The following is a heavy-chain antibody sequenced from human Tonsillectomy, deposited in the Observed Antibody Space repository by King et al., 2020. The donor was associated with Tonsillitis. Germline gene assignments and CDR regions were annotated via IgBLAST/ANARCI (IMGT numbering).Heavy chain of an antibody. D-gene: IGHD6-13*01. V-gene: IGHV3-21*01. CDR3: ARDLKVVAAGDAYYFGMDV. J-gene: IGHJ6*02. Sequence: EVQLVESGGGLVKPGGSLRLSCAASGFTLSTYTMNWVRQAPGKGLEWVSSISRSRTYIYYADSVKGRFTISRDNAKNSLSLQMNSLRAEDTAVYYCARDLKVVAAGDAYYFGMDVWGXXTTVTVSS. CDR1: GFTLSTYT. CDR2: ISRSRTYI.